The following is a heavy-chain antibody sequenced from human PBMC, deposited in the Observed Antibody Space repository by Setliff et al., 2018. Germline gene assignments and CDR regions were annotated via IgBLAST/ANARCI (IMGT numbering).Heavy chain of an antibody. CDR1: GGSISSGGYY. V-gene: IGHV4-39*01. CDR3: ARHDARGYYYYMDV. CDR2: IYYSGSTS. Sequence: PSETLSLTCTVSGGSISSGGYYWSWIRQHPGKGLEWIGYIYYSGSTSYYNPSLKSPVTISIDTSKNQFSLKLSSVTAADTAIYYCARHDARGYYYYMDVWGEGTTVTVSS. J-gene: IGHJ6*03. D-gene: IGHD3-10*01.